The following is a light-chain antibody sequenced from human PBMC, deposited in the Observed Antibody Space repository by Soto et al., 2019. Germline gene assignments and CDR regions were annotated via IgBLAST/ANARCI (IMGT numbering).Light chain of an antibody. CDR3: PPSTIYPWP. CDR2: KAY. Sequence: DIQITQSPSTLCASVGHSVTITCRAIQTISSWLSWYQQKPGKSPKLLIFKAYSLQTGVTCKFRGSGSGTEFTLTISSLQPDDFAPYYCPPSTIYPWPVGQVTQVEIK. CDR1: QTISSW. V-gene: IGKV1-5*03. J-gene: IGKJ1*01.